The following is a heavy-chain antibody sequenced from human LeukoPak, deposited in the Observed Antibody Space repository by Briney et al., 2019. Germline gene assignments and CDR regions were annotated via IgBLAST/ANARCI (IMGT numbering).Heavy chain of an antibody. D-gene: IGHD4-23*01. V-gene: IGHV4-34*01. J-gene: IGHJ4*02. CDR1: GGSFSGYY. Sequence: PSETLSLTCAVYGGSFSGYYWSWIRQPPGKGLEWIGEINHSGSTNYNPSLKNRVTISVDTSKNQFSLKLSSVTAADTAVYYCARFTVVTHGFDYWGQGTLVTVSS. CDR2: INHSGST. CDR3: ARFTVVTHGFDY.